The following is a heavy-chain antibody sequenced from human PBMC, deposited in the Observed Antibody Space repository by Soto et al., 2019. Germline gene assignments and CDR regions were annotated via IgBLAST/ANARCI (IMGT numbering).Heavy chain of an antibody. CDR3: ARASDYDILTGYYRPNWFDP. V-gene: IGHV4-31*03. D-gene: IGHD3-9*01. Sequence: SETLSLTCTVSGVSISSGGYYWSWIRQHPGKGLEWIGYIYYSGSTYYNPSLKSRVTISVDTSKNQFSLKLSSVTAADTAVYYCARASDYDILTGYYRPNWFDPWGQGTLVTVSS. CDR1: GVSISSGGYY. J-gene: IGHJ5*02. CDR2: IYYSGST.